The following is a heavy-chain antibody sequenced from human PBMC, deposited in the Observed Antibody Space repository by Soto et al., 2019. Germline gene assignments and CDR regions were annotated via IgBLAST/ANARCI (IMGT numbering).Heavy chain of an antibody. CDR2: VYYSGNT. Sequence: PSETLSLTCTVSGDSMKDSMYYWSWIRQPPGMGLEWIGSVYYSGNTYYNPSLKSRVAISVDTSKNQFSLKLNSVTAADTAVYYCTRRLHGIASTRQNWFDPWGQGTLVTVSS. CDR1: GDSMKDSMYY. D-gene: IGHD1-20*01. CDR3: TRRLHGIASTRQNWFDP. J-gene: IGHJ5*02. V-gene: IGHV4-39*01.